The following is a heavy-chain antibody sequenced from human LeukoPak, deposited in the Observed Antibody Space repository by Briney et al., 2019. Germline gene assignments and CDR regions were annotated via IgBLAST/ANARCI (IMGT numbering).Heavy chain of an antibody. D-gene: IGHD5-12*01. CDR1: GFTFSSYW. J-gene: IGHJ4*02. V-gene: IGHV3-7*01. CDR3: VRDGDSANLDLDY. CDR2: IKQDGSDT. Sequence: GGSLRLSCAASGFTFSSYWMSWVRQASGKGLEWVANIKQDGSDTYYVDSVKGRVTISRDNAKNSLCLQMNSLRAEDTAVYYCVRDGDSANLDLDYWGQGTLVTVSS.